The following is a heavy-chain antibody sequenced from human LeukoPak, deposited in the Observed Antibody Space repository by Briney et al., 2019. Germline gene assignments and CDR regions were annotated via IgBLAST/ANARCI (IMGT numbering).Heavy chain of an antibody. V-gene: IGHV1-2*02. CDR3: ARWLQLDYYYYMDV. CDR1: GYTFTSYY. CDR2: INPNSGGT. Sequence: ASVKVSCKASGYTFTSYYMHWVRQAPGQGLEWMGWINPNSGGTNYAQKFQGRVTMTRDTSISTAYMELGRLRSDDTAVYYCARWLQLDYYYYMDVWGKGTTVTVSS. D-gene: IGHD5-24*01. J-gene: IGHJ6*03.